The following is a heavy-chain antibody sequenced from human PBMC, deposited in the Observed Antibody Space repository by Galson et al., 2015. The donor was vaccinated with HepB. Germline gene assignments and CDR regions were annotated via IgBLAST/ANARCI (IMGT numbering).Heavy chain of an antibody. Sequence: LSLTCTVSGGSISSYYWSWIRQPPGKGLEWIGYIYYSGSTNYNPSLKSRVTFSVDTSKNQFSLKLSSVTAADTAVYYCTRAPGSSMYYYGMDVWGQGTTVTVSS. CDR3: TRAPGSSMYYYGMDV. CDR1: GGSISSYY. V-gene: IGHV4-59*08. CDR2: IYYSGST. J-gene: IGHJ6*02.